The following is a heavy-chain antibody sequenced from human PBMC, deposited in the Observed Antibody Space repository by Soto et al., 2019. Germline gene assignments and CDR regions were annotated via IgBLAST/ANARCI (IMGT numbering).Heavy chain of an antibody. CDR1: GYTFTSYY. Sequence: QVQLVQSGAEVKKPGASVKVSCKASGYTFTSYYISWVRQAPGQALEWMGWIRAYNGNTKYPQKLQGRVTMTTYTSTSTAYRELRSLRPDDTAVYYCARDSPPIASWGQGTLVTVSS. V-gene: IGHV1-18*01. J-gene: IGHJ5*02. CDR3: ARDSPPIAS. CDR2: IRAYNGNT. D-gene: IGHD6-13*01.